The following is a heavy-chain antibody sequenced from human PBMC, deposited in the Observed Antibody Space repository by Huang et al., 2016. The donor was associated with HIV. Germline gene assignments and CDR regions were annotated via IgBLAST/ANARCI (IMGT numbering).Heavy chain of an antibody. CDR2: MYYSGST. D-gene: IGHD3-3*01. CDR3: VRHRPNYDFWSGYYPYFDD. V-gene: IGHV4-39*01. Sequence: QVQLQESGRGLVKPSETLSLTCTVSGGSISSSCYYWGWILQSPGKGLEWIVSMYYSGSTYYNPSLKSRVTIAADTSNSQFSLKLTSVTAADSAVYYCVRHRPNYDFWSGYYPYFDDWGQGTLVTVSS. CDR1: GGSISSSCYY. J-gene: IGHJ4*02.